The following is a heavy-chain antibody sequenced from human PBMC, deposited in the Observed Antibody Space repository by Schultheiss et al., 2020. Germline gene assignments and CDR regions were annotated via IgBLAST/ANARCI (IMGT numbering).Heavy chain of an antibody. CDR2: IYYSGST. CDR1: GGSISSAGYY. J-gene: IGHJ6*04. Sequence: SQTLSLTCSISGGSISSAGYYWSWIRRHPGKGLEWIGYIYYSGSTFYNPSLRSRVTISVDRSKNQFSLKLSSVTAADTAVYHCARGQGSDYGHNYYYGMDVWGKGTTVTVSS. D-gene: IGHD4-17*01. CDR3: ARGQGSDYGHNYYYGMDV. V-gene: IGHV4-31*03.